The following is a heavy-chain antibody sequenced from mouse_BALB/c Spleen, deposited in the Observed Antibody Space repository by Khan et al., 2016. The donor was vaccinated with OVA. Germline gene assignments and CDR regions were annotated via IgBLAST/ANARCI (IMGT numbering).Heavy chain of an antibody. Sequence: QVQLKESGPGLVAPSQSLSITCTVSGFSLTNYGVSWVRQPPGKGLEWLGVIWGDGSTNYHSALISRLSINKDNSKSQVFIKLNSLQTEDTATYYGAIIYYGYDWFAYWGQGTLVTVSA. CDR2: IWGDGST. CDR3: AIIYYGYDWFAY. CDR1: GFSLTNYG. V-gene: IGHV2-3*01. J-gene: IGHJ3*01. D-gene: IGHD2-2*01.